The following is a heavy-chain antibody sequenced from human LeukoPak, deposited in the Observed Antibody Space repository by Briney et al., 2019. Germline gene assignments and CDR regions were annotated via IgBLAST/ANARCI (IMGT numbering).Heavy chain of an antibody. V-gene: IGHV3-23*01. D-gene: IGHD3-22*01. CDR2: ISGSGGST. J-gene: IGHJ4*02. CDR3: AREGSSGYVDY. Sequence: GGSLRLSCAASGFTFSSYAMSWVRQAPGKGLEWVSAISGSGGSTYYADSVKGRFTISRDNAKNSLYLQMNSLRAEDTALYHCAREGSSGYVDYWGQGTLVTVSS. CDR1: GFTFSSYA.